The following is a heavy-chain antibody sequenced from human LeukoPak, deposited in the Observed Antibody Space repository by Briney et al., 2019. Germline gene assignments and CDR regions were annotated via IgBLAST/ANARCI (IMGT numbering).Heavy chain of an antibody. J-gene: IGHJ4*02. CDR1: GYTFTGYY. CDR2: INPNSGGT. V-gene: IGHV1-2*02. D-gene: IGHD5-12*01. CDR3: ATRSGYDDEFDY. Sequence: AASVKVSCKASGYTFTGYYMHWVRQAPGQGLEWMGWINPNSGGTNYAQKFQGGVTMTRDTSISTAYMELSRLRSDDTAVYYCATRSGYDDEFDYWGQGTLVTVSS.